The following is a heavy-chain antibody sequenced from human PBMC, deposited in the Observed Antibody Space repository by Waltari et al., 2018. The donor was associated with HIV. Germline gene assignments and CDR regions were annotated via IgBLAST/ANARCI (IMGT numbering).Heavy chain of an antibody. D-gene: IGHD6-13*01. CDR3: ARRGGRSSPLGY. Sequence: EVQLVESGGGLVQPGGSLRLSCAAPGFTFSSYWRSWVRQAPGKGLEWVANIKQDGSEIYYVDSVKGRFTISRDNAKNSLYLQMNSLRAEDTAVYFCARRGGRSSPLGYWGQGTLVTVSS. CDR2: IKQDGSEI. V-gene: IGHV3-7*01. J-gene: IGHJ4*02. CDR1: GFTFSSYW.